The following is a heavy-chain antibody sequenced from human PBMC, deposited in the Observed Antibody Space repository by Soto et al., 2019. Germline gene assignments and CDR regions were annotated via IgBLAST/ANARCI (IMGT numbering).Heavy chain of an antibody. Sequence: SGPTLVNPTQTLTLTCTFSGFSLSTSGVGVGWIRQPPGKALEWLALIYWDDDKRDSPSLKSRLTITKDTSKNQVVLTMTNMGPVDTATYYCALNRVGAINYYYYMDVWGKGTTVTVSS. CDR1: GFSLSTSGVG. CDR3: ALNRVGAINYYYYMDV. D-gene: IGHD1-26*01. CDR2: IYWDDDK. V-gene: IGHV2-5*02. J-gene: IGHJ6*03.